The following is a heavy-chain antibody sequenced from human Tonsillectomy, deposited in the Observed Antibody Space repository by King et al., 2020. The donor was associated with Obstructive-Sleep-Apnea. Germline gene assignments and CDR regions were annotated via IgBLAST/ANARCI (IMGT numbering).Heavy chain of an antibody. D-gene: IGHD1-1*01. CDR2: ISPRSGGT. Sequence: VQLVQSGAEMKQPGASVKVSCKTSGYTFSDYYIDWVRQAPGQGLEWMGRISPRSGGTKSAQKFEGRLTMTRDPSISTAYMELSSLTSDDTAVYYCAREGTWKRVDYWGQGSEVTVAS. CDR3: AREGTWKRVDY. J-gene: IGHJ4*02. CDR1: GYTFSDYY. V-gene: IGHV1-2*06.